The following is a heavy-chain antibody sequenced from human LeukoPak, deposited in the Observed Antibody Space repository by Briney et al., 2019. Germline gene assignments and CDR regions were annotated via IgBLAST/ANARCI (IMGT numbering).Heavy chain of an antibody. CDR2: IYPGDSDT. J-gene: IGHJ3*02. CDR1: GYSFTSYW. Sequence: GESLKISFKGSGYSFTSYWIGWVRQMPGKGLEWMGIIYPGDSDTRYSPPFQGQVTISADKSTSTAYLQWSSLKASDTAMYYCARRLYGSGRSGAFDIWGQGTMVTVSS. CDR3: ARRLYGSGRSGAFDI. D-gene: IGHD3-10*01. V-gene: IGHV5-51*01.